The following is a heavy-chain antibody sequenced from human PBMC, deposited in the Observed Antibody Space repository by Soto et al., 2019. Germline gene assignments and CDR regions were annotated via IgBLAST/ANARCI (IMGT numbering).Heavy chain of an antibody. D-gene: IGHD2-15*01. CDR3: ALMMVPGN. J-gene: IGHJ4*02. V-gene: IGHV1-3*01. Sequence: GASVKVPCKASGFTCTSYAMHWVRQAPGQRLEWMGWINAGNDNTKYSQKFQGRVTITRDTSASTAYMELSSLRSEDTAVYYCALMMVPGNWGQGTLVTVSS. CDR2: INAGNDNT. CDR1: GFTCTSYA.